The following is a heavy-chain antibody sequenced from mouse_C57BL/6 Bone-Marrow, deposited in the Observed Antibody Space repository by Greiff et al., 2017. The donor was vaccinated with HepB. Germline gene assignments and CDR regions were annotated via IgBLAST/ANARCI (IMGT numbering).Heavy chain of an antibody. V-gene: IGHV1-50*01. CDR3: ARSSYKGFAY. CDR1: GYTFTSYW. Sequence: QVQLQQSGAELVKPGASVKLSCKASGYTFTSYWMQWVKQRPGQGLEWIGEIDPSDSYTNYNQKFKGKATLTVDTSSSTAYMQLSSLTSEDSAVYYCARSSYKGFAYWGQGTLVTVSA. J-gene: IGHJ3*01. D-gene: IGHD1-3*01. CDR2: IDPSDSYT.